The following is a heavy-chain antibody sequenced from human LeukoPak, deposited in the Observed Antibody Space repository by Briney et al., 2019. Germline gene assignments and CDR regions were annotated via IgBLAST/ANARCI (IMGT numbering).Heavy chain of an antibody. CDR3: ARSSVYYYDSSGYYVFDY. CDR2: INHSGST. J-gene: IGHJ4*02. Sequence: TSETLSLTCAVYGGSFSGYYWSWIRQPPGKGLEWIGEINHSGSTNYNPSLKSRVTISVDTSKNRFSLKLSSVTAADTAVYYCARSSVYYYDSSGYYVFDYWGQGTLVTVSS. V-gene: IGHV4-34*01. CDR1: GGSFSGYY. D-gene: IGHD3-22*01.